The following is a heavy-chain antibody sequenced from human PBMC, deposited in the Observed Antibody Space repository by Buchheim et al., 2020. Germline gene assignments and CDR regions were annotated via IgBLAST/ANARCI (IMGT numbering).Heavy chain of an antibody. V-gene: IGHV3-23*01. J-gene: IGHJ5*01. CDR2: ISASGYST. CDR1: GFTFSNFA. CDR3: AKDWGGGGSCYDF. Sequence: EVQLLESGGGLVQPGGSLRLSCAASGFTFSNFAMSWVRQAPGEGLEWVSSISASGYSTYHADSVKGRFTISRDNSKNTVFLHMNSLRADDTAIYFCAKDWGGGGSCYDFWGQGTL. D-gene: IGHD2-15*01.